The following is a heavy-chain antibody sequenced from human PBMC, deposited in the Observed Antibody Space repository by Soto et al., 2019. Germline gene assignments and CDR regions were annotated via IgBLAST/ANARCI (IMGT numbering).Heavy chain of an antibody. V-gene: IGHV1-8*01. CDR1: GYTFTSYD. CDR3: ARGLRFAHSSGGYYYMDV. Sequence: ASVKVSCKASGYTFTSYDINWVRQATGQGLEWMGWMNPNSGNTGYAQKFQGRVTMTRNTSIRTAYMELSSLRSEDTAVYYCARGLRFAHSSGGYYYMDVWGKGTTVTVSS. D-gene: IGHD3-10*01. J-gene: IGHJ6*03. CDR2: MNPNSGNT.